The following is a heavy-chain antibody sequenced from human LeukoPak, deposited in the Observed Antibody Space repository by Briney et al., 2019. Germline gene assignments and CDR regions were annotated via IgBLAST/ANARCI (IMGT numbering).Heavy chain of an antibody. CDR3: ARDSGWYSSSPDV. J-gene: IGHJ6*04. V-gene: IGHV4-61*02. D-gene: IGHD6-6*01. Sequence: PPETLSLTCTVSGGSISSGSYYWSCIRQPAGKGLEWIGRIYTSGSTNYNPSLKSRVTISVDTSKNQFSLKLSSVTAADTAVYYCARDSGWYSSSPDVWGKGTTVTVSS. CDR2: IYTSGST. CDR1: GGSISSGSYY.